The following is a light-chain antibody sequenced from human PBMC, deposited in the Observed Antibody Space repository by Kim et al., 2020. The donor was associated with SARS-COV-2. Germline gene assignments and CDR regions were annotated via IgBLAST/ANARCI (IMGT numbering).Light chain of an antibody. CDR2: DVS. J-gene: IGLJ2*01. CDR1: RSDISNYNY. V-gene: IGLV2-14*03. Sequence: GQSITISCLGGRSDISNYNYVSWYQQHPGKAPKLVIYDVSNRPSGVSNRFSGSKSANTASLTISGLQAEDEALYFCRSFADSGAVVFGGGTQLTVL. CDR3: RSFADSGAVV.